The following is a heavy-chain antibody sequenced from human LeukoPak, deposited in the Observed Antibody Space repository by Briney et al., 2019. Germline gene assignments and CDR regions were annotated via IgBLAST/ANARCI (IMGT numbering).Heavy chain of an antibody. CDR1: GGSFSGYY. J-gene: IGHJ4*02. V-gene: IGHV4-34*01. Sequence: SETLSLTCAVYGGSFSGYYWSWIRQPPGKGLEWIGEINHSGSTYYNASLKSRVTISVDMSKNQFSLRLTSVTAADTAVYYCATLGEYYDSSGYYCNWGQGTLVTVSS. D-gene: IGHD3-22*01. CDR2: INHSGST. CDR3: ATLGEYYDSSGYYCN.